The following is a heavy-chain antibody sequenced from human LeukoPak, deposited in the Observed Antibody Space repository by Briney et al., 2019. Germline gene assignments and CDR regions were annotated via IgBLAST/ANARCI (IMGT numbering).Heavy chain of an antibody. CDR1: GFTFSSYA. V-gene: IGHV3-23*01. CDR3: ARVVAVAGRAFDI. Sequence: PGGSLRLSCAASGFTFSSYAMSWVRQAPGKGLEWVSAISGSGGSTYYADSVKGRFTISRDNAKNSLYLQMNSLRAEDTAVYYCARVVAVAGRAFDIWGQGTMVTVSS. CDR2: ISGSGGST. J-gene: IGHJ3*02. D-gene: IGHD6-19*01.